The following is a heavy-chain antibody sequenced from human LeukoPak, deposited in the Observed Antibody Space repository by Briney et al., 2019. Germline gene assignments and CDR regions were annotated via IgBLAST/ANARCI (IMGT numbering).Heavy chain of an antibody. Sequence: GGSLRLSCAASGFTFSSCRMNWVRQAPGKGLEWVSSISDSSSCIYHADSVKGRFTISRDNAKNSVYLQMNSLRAEDTATYYCTKGENGMDVWGQGTTVTVSS. CDR1: GFTFSSCR. D-gene: IGHD1-26*01. J-gene: IGHJ6*02. V-gene: IGHV3-21*01. CDR3: TKGENGMDV. CDR2: ISDSSSCI.